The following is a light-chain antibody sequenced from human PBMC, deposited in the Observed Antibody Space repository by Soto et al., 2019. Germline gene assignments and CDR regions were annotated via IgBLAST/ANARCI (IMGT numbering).Light chain of an antibody. CDR1: QSVGRY. V-gene: IGKV3-15*01. CDR2: GAS. Sequence: EVVLTQSPATLSLSPGERATLSCRASQSVGRYLAWYQHKPGQAPRLLIYGASTRAAGFPARFSGSGSGTEFTLTISSLQSEDFAVYYCQQSNTWPRTFGQGTRWIS. J-gene: IGKJ1*01. CDR3: QQSNTWPRT.